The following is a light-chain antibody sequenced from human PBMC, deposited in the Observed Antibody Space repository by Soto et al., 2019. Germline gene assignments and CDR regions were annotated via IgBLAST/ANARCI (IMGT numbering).Light chain of an antibody. CDR3: AAWDDSLNGPV. J-gene: IGLJ2*01. V-gene: IGLV1-44*01. CDR1: SSNIGSNT. CDR2: SND. Sequence: QSVLTQPPSASGTPGQRVTISCSGSSSNIGSNTVNWYQQLPGTAPKLLIYSNDQRPSGVPDRFSGSRSGTSPSLDISGLQSEDEADYYCAAWDDSLNGPVFGGGTKVTVL.